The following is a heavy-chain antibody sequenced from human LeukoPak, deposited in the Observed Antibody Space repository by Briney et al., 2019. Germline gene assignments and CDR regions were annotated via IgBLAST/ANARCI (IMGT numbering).Heavy chain of an antibody. CDR2: IYYSGTT. V-gene: IGHV4-59*11. CDR1: GGSISSHY. CDR3: ARVGDYYDSSGYYYSHDY. D-gene: IGHD3-22*01. J-gene: IGHJ4*02. Sequence: SETLSLTCTVSGGSISSHYWSWIRQPPGKGLEWIGYIYYSGTTKYNPSLKSRVTLSADKSKNQFSLKLSSVTAADTAVYYCARVGDYYDSSGYYYSHDYWGQGTLVTVSS.